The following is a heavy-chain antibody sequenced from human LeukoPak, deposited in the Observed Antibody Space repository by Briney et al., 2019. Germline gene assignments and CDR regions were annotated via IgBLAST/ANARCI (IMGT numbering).Heavy chain of an antibody. D-gene: IGHD6-6*01. J-gene: IGHJ4*02. CDR3: ARASAYSSSSGVNY. CDR2: INHSGST. Sequence: SETLSLTCAVYGGSFSGYYWSWIRQPPGKGLEWLGEINHSGSTNYNPSLKSRVTISVDTSKNQFSLKLNSVTAADTAVYYCARASAYSSSSGVNYWGQGTLVTVSS. V-gene: IGHV4-34*01. CDR1: GGSFSGYY.